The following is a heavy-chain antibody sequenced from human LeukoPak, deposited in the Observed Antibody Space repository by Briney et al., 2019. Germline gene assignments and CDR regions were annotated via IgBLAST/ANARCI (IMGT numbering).Heavy chain of an antibody. CDR3: AREPAFWSGYYYDAFDI. V-gene: IGHV3-48*03. Sequence: GGSLRLSCAASGFTFSSYEMNWVRQAPGKGLEWVSYISSSGSTIYYADSVKGRFTISRDNAKNSLYLQMNSLRAEDTAVYYCAREPAFWSGYYYDAFDIWGQGTMVTVSS. D-gene: IGHD3-3*01. CDR1: GFTFSSYE. J-gene: IGHJ3*02. CDR2: ISSSGSTI.